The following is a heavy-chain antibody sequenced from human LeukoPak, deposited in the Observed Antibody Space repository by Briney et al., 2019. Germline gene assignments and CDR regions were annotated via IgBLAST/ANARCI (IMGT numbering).Heavy chain of an antibody. D-gene: IGHD5-12*01. Sequence: SETLSLTCTVSGGSISSYYWSWIRQPPGKGLEWIGEINHSGSTNYNPSLKSRVTISVDTSKNQFSLKLSSVTAADTAVYYCASHEEVATGFSNFDYWGQGTLVSVSS. J-gene: IGHJ4*02. CDR3: ASHEEVATGFSNFDY. V-gene: IGHV4-34*01. CDR1: GGSISSYY. CDR2: INHSGST.